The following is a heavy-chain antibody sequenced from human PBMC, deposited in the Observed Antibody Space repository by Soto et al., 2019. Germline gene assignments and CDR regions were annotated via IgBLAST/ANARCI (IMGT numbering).Heavy chain of an antibody. D-gene: IGHD3-10*01. V-gene: IGHV4-38-2*02. J-gene: IGHJ4*02. CDR1: GYSISSGYY. Sequence: SETLSLTCAVSGYSISSGYYWGWIRQPPGKGLEWIGSIYHSGSTYYNPSLKSRVTISVDTSKNQFSLKLSSVTAADTAVYYCARDRSGFGELPFDYWGQGTLVT. CDR3: ARDRSGFGELPFDY. CDR2: IYHSGST.